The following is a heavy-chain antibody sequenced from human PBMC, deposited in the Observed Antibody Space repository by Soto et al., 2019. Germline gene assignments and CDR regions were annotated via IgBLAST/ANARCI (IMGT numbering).Heavy chain of an antibody. J-gene: IGHJ4*02. V-gene: IGHV3-23*01. Sequence: GGSLRLSCAASGFTFSSYVMSLVRQSPGKGLDWVSAIDGSGVYTYSADSVKGRFTISRDNSKNTLYLQMNSLRAEDTAVYYCAKGSGGGRLYYFDYWGLGTLVTVSS. D-gene: IGHD2-15*01. CDR3: AKGSGGGRLYYFDY. CDR1: GFTFSSYV. CDR2: IDGSGVYT.